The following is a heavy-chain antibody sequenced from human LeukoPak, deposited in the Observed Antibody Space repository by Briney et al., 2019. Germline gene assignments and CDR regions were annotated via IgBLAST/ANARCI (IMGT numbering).Heavy chain of an antibody. V-gene: IGHV4-59*01. J-gene: IGHJ4*02. Sequence: KTSETLSLTCTVSGGSISSYHWSWIRQPPGKGLEWIGYIYYSGSTNYNPSLKSRVTISVDTSKNQFSLKLSSVTAADTAVYYCAGSDYYDSSGYYPWDWGQGTLVTVSS. CDR1: GGSISSYH. CDR2: IYYSGST. D-gene: IGHD3-22*01. CDR3: AGSDYYDSSGYYPWD.